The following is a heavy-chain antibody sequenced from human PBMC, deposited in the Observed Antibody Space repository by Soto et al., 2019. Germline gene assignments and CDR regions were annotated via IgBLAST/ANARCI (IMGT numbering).Heavy chain of an antibody. Sequence: EVQLLESGGGLVQPGGSLRLSCAASGFTFTSYAMSWVRQAPGKGLEWVSAISGSGASKYYADSVKGRFTISRDNSKNTLYLQMNSVRAKDTAVYYCAKDIRVCHSDFYYYYGMDVWGQGTTVTVSS. D-gene: IGHD4-4*01. J-gene: IGHJ6*02. CDR3: AKDIRVCHSDFYYYYGMDV. CDR1: GFTFTSYA. CDR2: ISGSGASK. V-gene: IGHV3-23*01.